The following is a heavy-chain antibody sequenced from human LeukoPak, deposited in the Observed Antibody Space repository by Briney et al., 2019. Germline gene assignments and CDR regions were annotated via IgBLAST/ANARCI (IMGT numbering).Heavy chain of an antibody. CDR1: GGSISGFY. V-gene: IGHV4-59*01. J-gene: IGHJ3*02. CDR2: VYYSGNT. Sequence: SETLSLTCTVSGGSISGFYWNWIRQPPGKGLEWIGYVYYSGNTNYNPSLKSRVTISLDTSKNQFSLKLRSVTAADTAVYYCARDTRDAFDIWGQGTMVTVSS. CDR3: ARDTRDAFDI.